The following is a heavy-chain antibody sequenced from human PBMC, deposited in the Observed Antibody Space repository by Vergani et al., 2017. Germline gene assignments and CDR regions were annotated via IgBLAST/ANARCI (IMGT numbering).Heavy chain of an antibody. CDR2: ISSSGSTI. D-gene: IGHD3-22*01. V-gene: IGHV3-48*03. Sequence: EVQLVESGGGLVQPGGSLTLSCPASAFTFRLSPMHWLPHAPANACEWLSYISSSGSTIYYADSVKGRFTISRDNAKNSLYLQMNSLRAEDTAVYYCARENPDYYDSSGYRGDAFDIWGQGTMVTVSS. J-gene: IGHJ3*02. CDR1: AFTFRLSP. CDR3: ARENPDYYDSSGYRGDAFDI.